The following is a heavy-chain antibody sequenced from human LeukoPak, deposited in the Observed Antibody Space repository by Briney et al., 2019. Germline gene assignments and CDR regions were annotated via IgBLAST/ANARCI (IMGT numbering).Heavy chain of an antibody. V-gene: IGHV1-46*01. CDR2: INPSGGSS. CDR3: ARDPRTSIVVVPAAMSAFDY. D-gene: IGHD2-2*01. J-gene: IGHJ4*02. CDR1: GYTFTGYY. Sequence: ASVKVSCKASGYTFTGYYMHWVRQAPGQGLEWMGIINPSGGSSSYAQKFQGRVTMTRDTSTSTVYMELSSLRSEDTAVYYCARDPRTSIVVVPAAMSAFDYWGQGTLVTVSS.